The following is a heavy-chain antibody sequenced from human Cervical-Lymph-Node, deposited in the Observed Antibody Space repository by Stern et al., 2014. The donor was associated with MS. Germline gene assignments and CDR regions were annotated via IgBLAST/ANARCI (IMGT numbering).Heavy chain of an antibody. CDR2: IYSSGST. CDR1: GDSINSTKYC. D-gene: IGHD2-2*01. Sequence: QVQLQESGPGLVKPSETLSLTCTVSGDSINSTKYCRVWIRQPPGNGLDWIRYIYSSGSTHHHSSLKSRDNISVDTSKKRFYLKMTSVTAADTAVYRCARHKSIPDQPQGDA. CDR3: ARHKSIPDQPQGDA. V-gene: IGHV4-39*01. J-gene: IGHJ3*01.